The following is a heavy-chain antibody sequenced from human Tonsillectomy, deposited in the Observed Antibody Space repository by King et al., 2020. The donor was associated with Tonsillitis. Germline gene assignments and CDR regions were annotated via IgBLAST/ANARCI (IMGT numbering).Heavy chain of an antibody. D-gene: IGHD3-9*01. CDR1: GGSISSYY. CDR2: IYYSGST. V-gene: IGHV4-59*01. CDR3: ARGLRYFGRMGRAFDI. Sequence: QLQESGPGLVKPSETLSLTCTVSGGSISSYYWSWIRQPPGKGLEWIGYIYYSGSTNYNPSLKSRVTISVDTSKNQFSLKLSSVTAADTAVYYCARGLRYFGRMGRAFDIWGQGTMVTVSS. J-gene: IGHJ3*02.